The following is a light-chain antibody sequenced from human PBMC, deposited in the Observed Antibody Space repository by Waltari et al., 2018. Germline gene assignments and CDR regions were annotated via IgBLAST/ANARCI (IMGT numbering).Light chain of an antibody. Sequence: SFELTQPSSVSVSPGQTASIACSGDHLGSKWTSWYQQKAGQSAVLVIYADSERPSGVPGRFSAARSGDTVTLNISGTQDLDEADYYCQTWDSNIFVFGPGTKVTVL. J-gene: IGLJ1*01. CDR1: HLGSKW. CDR2: ADS. V-gene: IGLV3-1*01. CDR3: QTWDSNIFV.